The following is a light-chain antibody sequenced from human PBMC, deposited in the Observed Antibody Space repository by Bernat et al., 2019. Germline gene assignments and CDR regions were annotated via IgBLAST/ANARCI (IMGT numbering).Light chain of an antibody. V-gene: IGLV3-1*01. CDR3: QAWDRNTV. CDR2: QDS. CDR1: KLGDKY. Sequence: SYELTQPPSVSVSPGQTAKIACSGDKLGDKYASWYQQRPGQSPVLIIYQDSNRPSGIPERFSGTQSGNTATLTISGTQSMYEADYYCQAWDRNTVFGTGTKVTVL. J-gene: IGLJ1*01.